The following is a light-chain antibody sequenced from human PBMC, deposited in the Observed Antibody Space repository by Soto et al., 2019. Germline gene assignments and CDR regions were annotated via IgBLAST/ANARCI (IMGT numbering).Light chain of an antibody. CDR1: SSNIGNNY. CDR2: DNN. J-gene: IGLJ2*01. CDR3: ATWDGSRPGEV. V-gene: IGLV1-51*01. Sequence: QSVLTQSPSVSAAPGQKVTISCSGSSSNIGNNYVSWYQQLPGTAPKLLIYDNNKRPSEIPDRFSGSKSGTSGTLDITGLQTGDEADYYCATWDGSRPGEVFGGGTKLTVL.